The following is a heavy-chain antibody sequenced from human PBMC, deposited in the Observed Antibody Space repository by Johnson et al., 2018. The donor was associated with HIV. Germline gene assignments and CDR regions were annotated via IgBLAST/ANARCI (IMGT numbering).Heavy chain of an antibody. V-gene: IGHV3-9*01. D-gene: IGHD3-22*01. CDR2: ISWNSGSI. CDR1: RFTFSTYA. CDR3: AQNVRCIFIVYSSGYSLPLDAFDI. Sequence: VQLVESGGGVVQPGRSLRLSCAASRFTFSTYAMGWVRQSPGKGLEWVSGISWNSGSIGYADSVKGRFTISRDNANNSLYLQMNSLRGCDTALYYCAQNVRCIFIVYSSGYSLPLDAFDIWGQGTMVTVPS. J-gene: IGHJ3*02.